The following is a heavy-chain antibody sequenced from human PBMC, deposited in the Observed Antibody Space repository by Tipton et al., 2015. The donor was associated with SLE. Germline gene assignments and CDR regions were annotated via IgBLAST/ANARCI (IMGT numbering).Heavy chain of an antibody. CDR1: GFTFSDYY. CDR3: AKDNTVTGAAFGI. Sequence: SLRLSCAASGFTFSDYYMSWIRQAPGKGLEWVSYISSSGNTIYYADSMKGRFTISRDNAKNSLYLQMNSLRAEETAFYYCAKDNTVTGAAFGIWGQGTMVTVSS. V-gene: IGHV3-11*01. CDR2: ISSSGNTI. D-gene: IGHD4-17*01. J-gene: IGHJ3*02.